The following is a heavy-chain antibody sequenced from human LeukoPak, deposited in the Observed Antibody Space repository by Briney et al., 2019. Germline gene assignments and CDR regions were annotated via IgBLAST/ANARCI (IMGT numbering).Heavy chain of an antibody. CDR1: GGTFSSYA. CDR2: IIPIFGTA. CDR3: ARVAENWKPWGYYFDY. D-gene: IGHD1-1*01. Sequence: SVKVSCKASGGTFSSYAISGVRQAPGQGLEWMGRIIPIFGTANYAQKFQGRVTITTDESTSTAYMELSSLRSEDTAVYYCARVAENWKPWGYYFDYWGQGTLVTVSS. V-gene: IGHV1-69*05. J-gene: IGHJ4*02.